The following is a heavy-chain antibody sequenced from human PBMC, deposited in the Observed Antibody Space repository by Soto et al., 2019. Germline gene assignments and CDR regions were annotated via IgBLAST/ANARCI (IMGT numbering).Heavy chain of an antibody. CDR2: ISSSSSYI. D-gene: IGHD1-26*01. Sequence: EVQLVESGGGLVKPGGSLRLSCAASGFTFSSYSMNWVRQAPGKGLEWVSSISSSSSYIYYADSVKGRFTISRDNAKNSLYLQMNSLRAEDTAVYYCAREMEYGATIDYWGQGTLVTVSS. CDR3: AREMEYGATIDY. J-gene: IGHJ4*02. V-gene: IGHV3-21*01. CDR1: GFTFSSYS.